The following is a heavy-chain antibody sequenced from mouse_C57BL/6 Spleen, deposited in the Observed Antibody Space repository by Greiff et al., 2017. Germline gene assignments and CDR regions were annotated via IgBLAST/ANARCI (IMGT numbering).Heavy chain of an antibody. V-gene: IGHV1-52*01. CDR1: GYTFTSYW. CDR2: IDPSDSET. CDR3: ARLVHYDYDPYYFDY. J-gene: IGHJ2*01. D-gene: IGHD2-4*01. Sequence: VQLQQPGAELVRPGSSVKLSCKASGYTFTSYWMHWVKQRPIQGLEWIGNIDPSDSETHYNQKFKDKATLTVDKSSSTAYMQLSSLTSEDSAVYYCARLVHYDYDPYYFDYWGQGTTLTVSS.